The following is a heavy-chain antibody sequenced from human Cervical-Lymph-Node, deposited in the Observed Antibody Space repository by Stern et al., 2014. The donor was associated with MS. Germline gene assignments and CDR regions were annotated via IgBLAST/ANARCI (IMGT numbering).Heavy chain of an antibody. CDR2: ICAYNVNK. J-gene: IGHJ3*02. Sequence: QVQLVKSGAEVTKPGASVQVSCTASGYTFTSYGISWVRQAPGQGLEWMGCICAYNVNKNYAEKLQGKVTMTTDASTSTAYMELRSLRSDDTAVYYCARGLLGSENAFDIWGQGTMVTVSS. D-gene: IGHD2-15*01. CDR1: GYTFTSYG. CDR3: ARGLLGSENAFDI. V-gene: IGHV1-18*01.